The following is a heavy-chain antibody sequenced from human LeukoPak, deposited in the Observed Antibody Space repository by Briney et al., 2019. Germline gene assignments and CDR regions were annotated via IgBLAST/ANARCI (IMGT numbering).Heavy chain of an antibody. CDR3: VRIVGHTTTDF. Sequence: GRSLRLSCEASGFSLSSYAFHWVRQAPGKGLEWVSFVSFDGRNKNYADSVRGRFTISRDNSKNTLYLQMNSVTYEDTAVYFCVRIVGHTTTDFWGQGIIVTVSS. D-gene: IGHD1-26*01. V-gene: IGHV3-30-3*01. CDR2: VSFDGRNK. J-gene: IGHJ4*02. CDR1: GFSLSSYA.